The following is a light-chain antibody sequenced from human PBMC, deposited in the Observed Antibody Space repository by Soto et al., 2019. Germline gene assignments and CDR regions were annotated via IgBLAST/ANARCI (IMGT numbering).Light chain of an antibody. CDR2: DVT. J-gene: IGLJ1*01. CDR1: SSDVGGYNY. Sequence: QSALTQPRSVSGSPGQLVTISCTGTSSDVGGYNYVSWYQQHPGKAPKLMIYDVTKRPSGVPDRFSGSKSGNTASLTISGLQAEDEADYYCCSYAGSYTYVFGIGTKVTVL. V-gene: IGLV2-11*01. CDR3: CSYAGSYTYV.